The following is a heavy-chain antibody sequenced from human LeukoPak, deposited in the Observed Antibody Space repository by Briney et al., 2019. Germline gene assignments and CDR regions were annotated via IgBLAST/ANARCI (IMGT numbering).Heavy chain of an antibody. J-gene: IGHJ4*02. V-gene: IGHV3-7*01. Sequence: PGGSLRLSCAASGFTFTAYWITWVRQAPGKGLEWVANIKQDGSEKFYVDSVKGRFTISRENAKNSVYLQMSSLRAEDTAVYYCARDRRFLEWLFLDYWGQGTLVTVSP. CDR1: GFTFTAYW. CDR2: IKQDGSEK. CDR3: ARDRRFLEWLFLDY. D-gene: IGHD3-3*01.